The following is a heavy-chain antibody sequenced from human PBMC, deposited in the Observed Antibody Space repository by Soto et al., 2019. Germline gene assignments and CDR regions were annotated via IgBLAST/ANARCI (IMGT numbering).Heavy chain of an antibody. CDR1: GFTFSSYA. CDR2: ISGSGGST. CDR3: AQDSALDQLLYDAFDI. Sequence: EVQLLESGGGLVQPGGSLRLSCAASGFTFSSYAMSWVRQAPGKGLEWVSAISGSGGSTYYADSVKGRFTISRDNSKNTLYLQMNSLRGEDTAVYYCAQDSALDQLLYDAFDIWGQGTMVTVSS. J-gene: IGHJ3*02. D-gene: IGHD2-2*01. V-gene: IGHV3-23*01.